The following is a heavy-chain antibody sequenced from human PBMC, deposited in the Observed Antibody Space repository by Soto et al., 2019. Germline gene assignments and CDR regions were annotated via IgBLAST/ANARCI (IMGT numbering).Heavy chain of an antibody. J-gene: IGHJ6*02. CDR1: GDSVSSNSAA. D-gene: IGHD3-10*01. CDR2: TYYRSKWYN. CDR3: ARSGRIRASEDYYGSGSYSPSYYYGMDV. V-gene: IGHV6-1*01. Sequence: QTLSLTCAISGDSVSSNSAAWNWIRQSPSRGLEWLGRTYYRSKWYNDYAVSVKSRITINPDTSKNQFSLQLNSVTPEDTAVYYCARSGRIRASEDYYGSGSYSPSYYYGMDVWGQGTTVTVSS.